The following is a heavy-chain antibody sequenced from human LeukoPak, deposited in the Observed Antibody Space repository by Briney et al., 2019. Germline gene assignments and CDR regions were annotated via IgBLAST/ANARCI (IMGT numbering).Heavy chain of an antibody. J-gene: IGHJ4*02. V-gene: IGHV4-61*01. CDR3: ARGYRSSWYQVDY. Sequence: SETLSLTCTVSGGSVSSGSYFWSWIRQPPGKGLEWLGFIYYNGNTNSSPSLKSRVTISVDTSKSQFSLKLTSVTAADTAVYYCARGYRSSWYQVDYWGQGTLVTVSS. CDR1: GGSVSSGSYF. CDR2: IYYNGNT. D-gene: IGHD6-13*01.